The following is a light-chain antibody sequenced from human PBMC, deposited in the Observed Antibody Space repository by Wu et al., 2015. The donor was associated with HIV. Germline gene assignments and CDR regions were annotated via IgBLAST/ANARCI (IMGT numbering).Light chain of an antibody. J-gene: IGKJ1*01. Sequence: DVQMTQSPSTLSASVGDRVTITCRASQSINTWLAWYQQKPGKAPRVLTYKASNLQTGVPSRFSGSGSGTEFTLTISSLQPDDFATYHCQQYNTYPWTFGQGTKVEIK. V-gene: IGKV1-5*03. CDR3: QQYNTYPWT. CDR1: QSINTW. CDR2: KAS.